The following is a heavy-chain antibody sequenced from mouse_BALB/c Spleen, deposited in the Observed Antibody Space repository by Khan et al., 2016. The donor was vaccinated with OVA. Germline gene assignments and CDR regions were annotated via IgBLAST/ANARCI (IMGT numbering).Heavy chain of an antibody. CDR3: TRPAYDGYYDY. CDR1: DYTFTDYA. J-gene: IGHJ2*01. V-gene: IGHV1S137*01. CDR2: ISTYSGNT. D-gene: IGHD2-3*01. Sequence: QVQLQQPGPELVRPGVSVKISCKGSDYTFTDYAMHWVKQSHAKSLEWIGLISTYSGNTNYKQKFKGKATMTVDKSSSTAYMELARLTSEDSAIDYCTRPAYDGYYDYWGQGTTLTVSS.